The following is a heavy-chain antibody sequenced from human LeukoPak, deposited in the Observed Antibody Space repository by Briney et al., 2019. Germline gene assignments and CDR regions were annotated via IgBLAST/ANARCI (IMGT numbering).Heavy chain of an antibody. Sequence: GGSLRLSCAASGFTLSSYAMPWVRQAPGKGLEWVAVISYDGSNKYYADSVKGRFTISRDNSKNTLYLQMNSLRAEDTAVYYCARADCSGGSCYSSSYFDYWGQGTLVTVSS. J-gene: IGHJ4*02. CDR3: ARADCSGGSCYSSSYFDY. V-gene: IGHV3-30-3*01. CDR2: ISYDGSNK. D-gene: IGHD2-15*01. CDR1: GFTLSSYA.